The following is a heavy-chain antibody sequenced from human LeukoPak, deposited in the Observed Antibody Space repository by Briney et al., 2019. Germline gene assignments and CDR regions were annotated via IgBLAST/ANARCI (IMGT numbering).Heavy chain of an antibody. D-gene: IGHD3-22*01. Sequence: PGGSLRLSCAASGFTFSNYAMHWVRQAPGKGLEWVAVISYDGSNKYYADSVKGRFTISRDNSKNTLYLQMNSLRAEDTAVYYCVRDVHDSSADWGQGTLVTVSS. CDR2: ISYDGSNK. CDR3: VRDVHDSSAD. J-gene: IGHJ4*02. CDR1: GFTFSNYA. V-gene: IGHV3-30-3*01.